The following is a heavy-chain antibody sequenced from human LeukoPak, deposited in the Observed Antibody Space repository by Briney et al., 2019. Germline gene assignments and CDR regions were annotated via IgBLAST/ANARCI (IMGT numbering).Heavy chain of an antibody. CDR3: AIVARGAAAGGNFDY. D-gene: IGHD6-13*01. J-gene: IGHJ4*02. V-gene: IGHV1-2*06. CDR2: INPNSGGT. Sequence: GASVKVSCKASGYTFTGYYMHWVRQAPGQGLEWMGRINPNSGGTNYAQKFQGRVTMTRDTSISTAYMELSRLSSDDTAVYYCAIVARGAAAGGNFDYWGQGTLVTASS. CDR1: GYTFTGYY.